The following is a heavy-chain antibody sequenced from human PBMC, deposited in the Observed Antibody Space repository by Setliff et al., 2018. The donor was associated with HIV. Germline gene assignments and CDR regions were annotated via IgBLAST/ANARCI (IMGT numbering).Heavy chain of an antibody. CDR3: ARGRYYYDSSGYYPLDY. Sequence: ASVKVSCKASGYTFTNYSMNWVRQAPGQGLEWMGWINPNSGGTNYAQKFQGWVTMTRDTSISTAYMELSRLRSDDTAVYYCARGRYYYDSSGYYPLDYWGQGTLVTVSS. CDR2: INPNSGGT. D-gene: IGHD3-22*01. V-gene: IGHV1-2*04. J-gene: IGHJ4*02. CDR1: GYTFTNYS.